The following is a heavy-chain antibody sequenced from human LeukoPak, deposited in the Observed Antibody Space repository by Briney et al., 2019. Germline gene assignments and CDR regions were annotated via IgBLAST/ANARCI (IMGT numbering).Heavy chain of an antibody. D-gene: IGHD2-2*01. V-gene: IGHV4-34*01. J-gene: IGHJ5*02. Sequence: SETLSLTCAVYGGSFSGYYWSWIRQPPGKGLEWIGEINHSGSTNYNPSLKGRVTISVDTSKNQFSLKLSSVTAADTAVYYCARGSTSCPNWFDPWGQGTLVTVSS. CDR2: INHSGST. CDR3: ARGSTSCPNWFDP. CDR1: GGSFSGYY.